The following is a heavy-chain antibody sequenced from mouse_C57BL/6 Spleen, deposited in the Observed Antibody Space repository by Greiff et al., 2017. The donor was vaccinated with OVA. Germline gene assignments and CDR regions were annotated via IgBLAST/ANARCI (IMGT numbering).Heavy chain of an antibody. Sequence: QVQLQQSGAELARPGASVKLSCKASGYTFTSYGISWVKQRTGQGLEWIGEIYPRSGNTYYNEKFKGKATLTAAKSSSTSYMELRSLTSEDSAVYFCAREGLGNYPFDYWGQGTTLTVSS. D-gene: IGHD2-1*01. CDR3: AREGLGNYPFDY. CDR1: GYTFTSYG. CDR2: IYPRSGNT. J-gene: IGHJ2*01. V-gene: IGHV1-81*01.